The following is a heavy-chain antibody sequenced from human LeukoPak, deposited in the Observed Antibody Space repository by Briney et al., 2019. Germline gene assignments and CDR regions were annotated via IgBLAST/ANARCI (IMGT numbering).Heavy chain of an antibody. V-gene: IGHV4-39*01. J-gene: IGHJ4*02. D-gene: IGHD3-22*01. CDR1: GDSISSSSYY. Sequence: SETLSLTCTVSGDSISSSSYYWGWIRQPPGKGLEWIGEINHSGSTNYNPSLKSRVTISVDTSKNQFSLELSSVTAADTAVYYCARHSSGYMGNDYWGQGTLVTVSS. CDR3: ARHSSGYMGNDY. CDR2: INHSGST.